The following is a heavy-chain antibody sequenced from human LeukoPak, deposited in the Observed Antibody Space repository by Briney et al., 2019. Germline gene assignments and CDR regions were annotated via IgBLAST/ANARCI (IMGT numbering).Heavy chain of an antibody. Sequence: SETLSLTCTVSGGSISTSGALWGWIRQPPGKGLEWIGTIYHSGSTYYNPSLKSRVTISVDTSKDQFSLKLSSVTAADTAVYYCARRTATGRFDPWGQGTLVTVSS. V-gene: IGHV4-39*01. D-gene: IGHD1-1*01. CDR1: GGSISTSGAL. CDR2: IYHSGST. CDR3: ARRTATGRFDP. J-gene: IGHJ5*02.